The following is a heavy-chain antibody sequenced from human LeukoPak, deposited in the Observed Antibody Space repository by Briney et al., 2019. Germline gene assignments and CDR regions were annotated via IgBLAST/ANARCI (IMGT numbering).Heavy chain of an antibody. CDR1: GFTVSSNY. D-gene: IGHD4-17*01. J-gene: IGHJ2*01. CDR3: ARTPSGDYSWWYFDL. V-gene: IGHV3-66*01. Sequence: GGSLRLSCAASGFTVSSNYMSWVRQAPGKGLEWVSVIYSGGTTYFADSVNDRFTISRDNSKNTLYLQMNSLRAEDTAVYYCARTPSGDYSWWYFDLWGRGTLVTVSS. CDR2: IYSGGTT.